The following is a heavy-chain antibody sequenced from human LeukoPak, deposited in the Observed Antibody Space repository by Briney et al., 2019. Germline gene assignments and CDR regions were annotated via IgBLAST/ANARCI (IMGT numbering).Heavy chain of an antibody. V-gene: IGHV3-7*01. CDR3: ARDWQGWFGEVPPLDY. Sequence: GGSLRLSCAASGFTFSSYWMSWVRQAPGKGLEWVANIKQDGSEKYYVDSVKGRFTISRDNAKNSLYLQMNSLRAEDTAVYYCARDWQGWFGEVPPLDYWGQGTLVTVSS. CDR1: GFTFSSYW. D-gene: IGHD3-10*01. J-gene: IGHJ4*02. CDR2: IKQDGSEK.